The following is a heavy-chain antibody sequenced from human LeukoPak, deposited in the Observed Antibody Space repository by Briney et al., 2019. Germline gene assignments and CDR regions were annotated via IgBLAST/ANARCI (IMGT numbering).Heavy chain of an antibody. Sequence: SGGSLRLSCAASGITFSSYGMSWVRQAPGKGLEWVSAISTTGGTTYYADSVKGRFTISRDNSKNTLYLQMNSLRAEDTAIYYCAKNVDRGAYCSGGTCYPYYYYCMDVWGKGTTVTISS. CDR1: GITFSSYG. V-gene: IGHV3-23*01. J-gene: IGHJ6*03. CDR2: ISTTGGTT. D-gene: IGHD2-15*01. CDR3: AKNVDRGAYCSGGTCYPYYYYCMDV.